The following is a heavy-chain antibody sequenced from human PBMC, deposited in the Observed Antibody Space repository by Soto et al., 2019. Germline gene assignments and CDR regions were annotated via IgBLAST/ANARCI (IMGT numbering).Heavy chain of an antibody. J-gene: IGHJ6*02. CDR3: ARVSDAFGMDV. V-gene: IGHV3-21*01. CDR2: ISSRSTSI. D-gene: IGHD2-2*01. CDR1: GFTFSTYN. Sequence: VQLVESGGGLVNPGESLRLSCVGSGFTFSTYNMNWVRQAPGKGLEWVSSISSRSTSIDYADSVKGRFTISRDNAKNSLSLQMNSLRAEDTAVYYCARVSDAFGMDVWGQGTTVAVSS.